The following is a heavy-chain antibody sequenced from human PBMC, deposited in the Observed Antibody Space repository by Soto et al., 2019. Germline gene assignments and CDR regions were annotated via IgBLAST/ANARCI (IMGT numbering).Heavy chain of an antibody. D-gene: IGHD1-26*01. CDR3: AKDMMGDNEGWDY. CDR1: GFTFSSYA. CDR2: ISSIGGIT. Sequence: EVQLLESGGDLVQPGGSLRLSCAASGFTFSSYAMSWVRQAPGKGLEWVASISSIGGITYYADSVKGRFTVSRDNSKNTLYLQMNSLRVEDTAVYYCAKDMMGDNEGWDYWGQGTLVTVSS. V-gene: IGHV3-23*01. J-gene: IGHJ4*02.